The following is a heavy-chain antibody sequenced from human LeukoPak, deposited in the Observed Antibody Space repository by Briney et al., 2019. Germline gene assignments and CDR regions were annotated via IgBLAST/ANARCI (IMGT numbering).Heavy chain of an antibody. D-gene: IGHD4-23*01. Sequence: PGGSLRLSCAASGFTFSSYAMSWVRQAPGKGLEWVSAISGSGGSTYYADSVKGRFTISRDNSKNTLYLQMNSLRAEDTAVYYCAKAALQMITVVTSALGYWGQGTLVTVSS. CDR2: ISGSGGST. J-gene: IGHJ4*02. CDR1: GFTFSSYA. V-gene: IGHV3-23*01. CDR3: AKAALQMITVVTSALGY.